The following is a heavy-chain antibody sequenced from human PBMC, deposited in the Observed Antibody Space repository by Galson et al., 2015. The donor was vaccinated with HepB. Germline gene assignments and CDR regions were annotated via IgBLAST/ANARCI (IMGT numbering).Heavy chain of an antibody. D-gene: IGHD5-24*01. CDR2: ISYDGGNK. Sequence: SLRLSCAASGFTFSTYDIHWVRQAPGKGLEWVALISYDGGNKYYADSVKGRFTISRDNSKNTLYLQMNSLRPEDTAVYYCAKVLSGALRAMAQYGLDVWGQGTTVTVSS. CDR3: AKVLSGALRAMAQYGLDV. V-gene: IGHV3-30*18. J-gene: IGHJ6*02. CDR1: GFTFSTYD.